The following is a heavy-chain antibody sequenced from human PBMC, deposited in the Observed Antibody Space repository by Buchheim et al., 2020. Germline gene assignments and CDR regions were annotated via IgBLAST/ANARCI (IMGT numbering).Heavy chain of an antibody. J-gene: IGHJ4*02. D-gene: IGHD2-2*02. CDR2: IYYSGST. CDR1: GGSISSSSYY. Sequence: QVQLQQWGAGLLKPSETLSLTCTVSGGSISSSSYYWGWIRQPPGKGLEWIGSIYYSGSTYYNPSLKSRVTISVDTSKNQFSLKLSSVTAADTAVYYCAKLRALKGVVVPAAIPFDYWGQGTL. CDR3: AKLRALKGVVVPAAIPFDY. V-gene: IGHV4-39*01.